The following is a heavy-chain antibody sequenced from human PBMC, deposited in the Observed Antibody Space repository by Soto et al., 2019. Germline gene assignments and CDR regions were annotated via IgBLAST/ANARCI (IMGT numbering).Heavy chain of an antibody. CDR2: IIPILGNT. D-gene: IGHD1-1*01. CDR3: ARDSNNNWWGSWT. Sequence: SVKVSCKASGGTFSSYTISWVRQAPGQGLEWMGSIIPILGNTNYAQKFQGRVTIARDTSTTSAYMELNSLRSEDTAVYYCARDSNNNWWGSWTWGQGTLVTVSS. V-gene: IGHV1-69*08. CDR1: GGTFSSYT. J-gene: IGHJ5*02.